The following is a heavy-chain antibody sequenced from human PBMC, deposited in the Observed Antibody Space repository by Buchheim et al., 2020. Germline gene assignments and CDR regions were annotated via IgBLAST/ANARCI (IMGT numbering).Heavy chain of an antibody. D-gene: IGHD2-2*01. J-gene: IGHJ5*01. Sequence: QVQLQESGPGLVKPSGTLSLTCSVSGGSITSSHWWTWVRQPPGKGLEWLGEIYHTGSTNYRPSLACRVTILVARSKNHFSTTLRSVTAADTGFYYCARDPSSSATFDSWGQGTL. V-gene: IGHV4-4*02. CDR2: IYHTGST. CDR3: ARDPSSSATFDS. CDR1: GGSITSSHW.